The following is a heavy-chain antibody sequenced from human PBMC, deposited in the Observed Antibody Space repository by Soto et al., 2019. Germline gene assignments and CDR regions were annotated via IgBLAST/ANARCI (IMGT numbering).Heavy chain of an antibody. D-gene: IGHD4-4*01. J-gene: IGHJ6*02. CDR1: GGTFSSYA. CDR3: AREEAVTTFSDDYYYYGMDV. V-gene: IGHV1-69*01. CDR2: IIPIFGTA. Sequence: QVQLVQSGAEVKKPGSSVKVSCKASGGTFSSYAISWVRQAPGQGLEWMGGIIPIFGTANYAQKFQGRVTITAEESTSTAYMELSSLRSEDTAVYYCAREEAVTTFSDDYYYYGMDVWGQGTTVTVSS.